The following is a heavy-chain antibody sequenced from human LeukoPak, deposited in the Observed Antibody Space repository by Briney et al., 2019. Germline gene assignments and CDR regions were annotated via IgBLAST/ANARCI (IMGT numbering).Heavy chain of an antibody. D-gene: IGHD1-1*01. Sequence: QPGGSLRPSCAASGFTFSSYAMSWVRQAPGKGLEWVSAISGSGGSTYYADSVKGRFTISRDNSKNTLYLQMNSLRAEDTAVYYCAKDLEPTEAVYFDYWGQGTLSPSPQ. V-gene: IGHV3-23*01. J-gene: IGHJ4*02. CDR1: GFTFSSYA. CDR2: ISGSGGST. CDR3: AKDLEPTEAVYFDY.